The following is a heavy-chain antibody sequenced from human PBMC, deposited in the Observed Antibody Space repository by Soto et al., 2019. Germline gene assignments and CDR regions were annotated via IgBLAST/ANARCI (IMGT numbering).Heavy chain of an antibody. CDR2: IKPDGSER. CDR3: ASDLNWPNF. V-gene: IGHV3-7*01. D-gene: IGHD1-20*01. Sequence: EVQLVESGGGLVQPGSSLRLSCAASGFTFSTYFMTWVRQAPGKGLEWVATIKPDGSERWYVDSVKGRFTISRDNAKNSLYLEMNSLRAEDTAVYFCASDLNWPNFWGQGSLVAVSS. CDR1: GFTFSTYF. J-gene: IGHJ4*02.